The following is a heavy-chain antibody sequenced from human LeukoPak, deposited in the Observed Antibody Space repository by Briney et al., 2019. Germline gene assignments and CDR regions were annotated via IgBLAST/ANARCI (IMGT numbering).Heavy chain of an antibody. CDR2: FDPEDGET. CDR1: GYTLTELS. V-gene: IGHV1-24*01. CDR3: ATLHIAAAGTMDLDY. Sequence: GASVKVSCKVSGYTLTELSMHWVRQAPRKGLEWMGGFDPEDGETIYAQKFQGRVTMTEDTSTDTAYMELSSLRSEDTAVYYCATLHIAAAGTMDLDYWGQGTLVTVSS. J-gene: IGHJ4*02. D-gene: IGHD6-13*01.